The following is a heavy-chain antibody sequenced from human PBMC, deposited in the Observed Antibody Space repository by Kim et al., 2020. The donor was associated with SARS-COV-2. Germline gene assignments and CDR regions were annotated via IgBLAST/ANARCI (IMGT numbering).Heavy chain of an antibody. D-gene: IGHD6-25*01. J-gene: IGHJ4*02. CDR2: IWYDGSKT. Sequence: GGSLRLSCVASGLTFSSYAMHLVRQAPGKGLEWVAVIWYDGSKTYYGDSVKGRFTISRDNSKNTLYLQMNSLRPEDTGLYYCATGGAANSAGYWGQGTLVTVSS. CDR1: GLTFSSYA. V-gene: IGHV3-30*02. CDR3: ATGGAANSAGY.